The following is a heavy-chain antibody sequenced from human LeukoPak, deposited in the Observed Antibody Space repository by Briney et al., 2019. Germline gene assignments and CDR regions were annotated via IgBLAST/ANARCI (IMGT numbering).Heavy chain of an antibody. Sequence: GGSLRLSCAASGSTFSSYAMSWFRQPPAKGLEWFSAISGSGGSTYYAASVKGRFTISRDNSKNTLYLQMNSLRAEDTAVYYCAKDHWALGGSYYYDYWGQGTLVTVSS. V-gene: IGHV3-23*01. CDR1: GSTFSSYA. CDR3: AKDHWALGGSYYYDY. CDR2: ISGSGGST. D-gene: IGHD1-26*01. J-gene: IGHJ4*02.